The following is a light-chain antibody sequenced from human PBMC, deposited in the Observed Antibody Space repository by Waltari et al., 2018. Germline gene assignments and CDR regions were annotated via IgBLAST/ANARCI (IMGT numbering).Light chain of an antibody. CDR1: SLRSYS. Sequence: TQEPAVSVAMGQTVRITCLGDSLRSYSASWYRQRPGQAPILVMYDKNNRPSGVPDRFSGSSSDNTASLTITGAQAEDEAYYYCHSRDASGVGGTFGGGTKLTVL. J-gene: IGLJ3*02. CDR2: DKN. V-gene: IGLV3-19*01. CDR3: HSRDASGVGGT.